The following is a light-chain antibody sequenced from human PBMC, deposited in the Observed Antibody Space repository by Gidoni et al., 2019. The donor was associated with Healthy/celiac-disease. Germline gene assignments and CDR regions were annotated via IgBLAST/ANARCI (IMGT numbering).Light chain of an antibody. V-gene: IGKV1-39*01. J-gene: IGKJ5*01. CDR1: QSLSSY. Sequence: DIQMTQSPSSLSASVGDRVPITCRASQSLSSYLNWYQQKPGKAPKLLIYAASSLQSGVPSRFSCSGSGTDFTLTISSLQPEDFATYYCQQSYSTRITFXQXTRLEIK. CDR2: AAS. CDR3: QQSYSTRIT.